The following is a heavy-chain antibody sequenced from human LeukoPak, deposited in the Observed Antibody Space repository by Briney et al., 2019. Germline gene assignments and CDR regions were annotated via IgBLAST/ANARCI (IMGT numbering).Heavy chain of an antibody. J-gene: IGHJ4*02. CDR2: ISWNSGSI. Sequence: GRSLRLSCAASGFTFDDYAMHWVRQAPGKGLEWVSGISWNSGSIGYADSVKGRFTISRDNAKNSLYLQMNSLRAEDTALYYCAKGASWGGYYLDYWGQGTLVTVSS. CDR1: GFTFDDYA. D-gene: IGHD2-2*01. CDR3: AKGASWGGYYLDY. V-gene: IGHV3-9*01.